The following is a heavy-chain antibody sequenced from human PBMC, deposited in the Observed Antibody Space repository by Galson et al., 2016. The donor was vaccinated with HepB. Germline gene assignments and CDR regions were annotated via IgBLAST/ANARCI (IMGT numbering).Heavy chain of an antibody. CDR3: ARQKAVTGHFDY. V-gene: IGHV4-4*02. CDR1: GGSIISTNW. J-gene: IGHJ4*02. CDR2: IYHSGST. D-gene: IGHD4-11*01. Sequence: SETLSLTCAVSGGSIISTNWWSWVRQPPGKGLEWIGEIYHSGSTNYNPSLESLVTISVDKSKNQFPLKLSSVTAAETAVYYCARQKAVTGHFDYWGQGTLVTVSS.